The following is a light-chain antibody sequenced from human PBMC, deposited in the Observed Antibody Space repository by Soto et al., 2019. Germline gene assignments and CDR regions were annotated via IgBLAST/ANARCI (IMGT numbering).Light chain of an antibody. J-gene: IGLJ2*01. CDR2: DVS. CDR3: SSYTSTNTLVV. V-gene: IGLV2-14*02. CDR1: SSDVGYYNL. Sequence: QSVLTQPASVSGSPGQSITISCTGTSSDVGYYNLVSWYQQHPGKVPKLLIFDVSNRPSGISNRFSGSKSGNTASLTVSGLQAEDEADYYCSSYTSTNTLVVFGGGTQLTVL.